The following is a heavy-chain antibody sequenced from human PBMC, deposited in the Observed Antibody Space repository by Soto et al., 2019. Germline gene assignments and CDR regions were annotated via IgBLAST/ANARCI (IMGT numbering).Heavy chain of an antibody. V-gene: IGHV4-34*01. CDR2: INQSGST. CDR1: GGSFSGYY. CDR3: ARVRLTGATISYYYHGMDV. J-gene: IGHJ6*02. D-gene: IGHD5-12*01. Sequence: SETLSLTCAVYGGSFSGYYWSWIRQPPGKGLEWVGGINQSGSTNYNASLRSRVTISVEPSRNQFSLKLSSVTAADTALYYCARVRLTGATISYYYHGMDVWGQGTTVTVCS.